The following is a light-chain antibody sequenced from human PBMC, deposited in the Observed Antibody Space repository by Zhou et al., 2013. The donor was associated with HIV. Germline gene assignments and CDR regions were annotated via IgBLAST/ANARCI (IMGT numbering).Light chain of an antibody. V-gene: IGKV3-11*01. J-gene: IGKJ2*01. Sequence: ETVLTQSPATVSLSPGERATLSCRASQSVSSYLAWYQQKPGQAPRLLIYDASNRATGIPARFSGSGSGTDFTLTITRLEPEDFAVYYCQQYGTSGNTFGQGTKVEI. CDR1: QSVSSY. CDR3: QQYGTSGNT. CDR2: DAS.